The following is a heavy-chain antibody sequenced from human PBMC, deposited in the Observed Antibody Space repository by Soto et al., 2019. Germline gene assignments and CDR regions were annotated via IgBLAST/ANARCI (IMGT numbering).Heavy chain of an antibody. Sequence: SVKVSCKASGYTFTSYAISWVRQAPGQGLEWMGGIIPIFGTANYAQKFQGRVTITADESTSTAYMELSSLRSEDTAVYYCAKGDGYNAHYYYYYGMDVWGQGTTVTVSS. CDR3: AKGDGYNAHYYYYYGMDV. J-gene: IGHJ6*02. V-gene: IGHV1-69*13. CDR1: GYTFTSYA. CDR2: IIPIFGTA. D-gene: IGHD5-12*01.